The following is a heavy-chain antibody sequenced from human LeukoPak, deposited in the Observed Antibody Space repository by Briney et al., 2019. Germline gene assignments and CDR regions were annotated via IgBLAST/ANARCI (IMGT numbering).Heavy chain of an antibody. CDR3: GRDPDCSRFGCLSGSHEN. D-gene: IGHD2-2*01. J-gene: IGHJ4*02. CDR2: ISRSSNYA. V-gene: IGHV3-11*05. Sequence: PGGSVRLFCAASGFIFTDYYVSWIRQAPGKGLEWVSYISRSSNYAVYADSVKSQFTVSRDNAENLLYLQMNCLRAEYTAVYYCGRDPDCSRFGCLSGSHENWGQGTLVTVSS. CDR1: GFIFTDYY.